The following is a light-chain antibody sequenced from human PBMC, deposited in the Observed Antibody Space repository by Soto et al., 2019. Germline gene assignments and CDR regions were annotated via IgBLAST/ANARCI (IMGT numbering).Light chain of an antibody. J-gene: IGLJ1*01. Sequence: QSALTQPPSASGTPGQRVTISCSGSSSNIGSNTVNWYQHLPGTAPNLLIYGSNRRPSGVPDRFSASKSGTSASLAISGLQSGDEADYFCAAWDDSLNGSYVFGTGTKVTVL. CDR3: AAWDDSLNGSYV. CDR2: GSN. CDR1: SSNIGSNT. V-gene: IGLV1-44*01.